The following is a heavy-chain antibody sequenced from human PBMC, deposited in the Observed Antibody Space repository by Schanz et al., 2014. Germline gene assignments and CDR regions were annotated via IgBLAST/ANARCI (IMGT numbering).Heavy chain of an antibody. J-gene: IGHJ3*02. Sequence: QVQLVQSGGEVKTPGASVKVSCKASGYTFTRSGISWVRQAPGQGLEWMGKIIPILGMENYAQKFQGRVTVTRDTSTTTVYMDLSSLISEDTAVYYCAFDRDDAYDIWGQGTTVTVSS. CDR1: GYTFTRSG. V-gene: IGHV1-18*01. CDR3: AFDRDDAYDI. CDR2: IIPILGME. D-gene: IGHD3-9*01.